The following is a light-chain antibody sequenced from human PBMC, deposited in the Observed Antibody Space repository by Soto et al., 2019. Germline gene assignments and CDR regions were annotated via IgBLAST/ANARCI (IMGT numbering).Light chain of an antibody. V-gene: IGKV3-20*01. J-gene: IGKJ4*01. CDR3: QQYGSSPLT. CDR2: GAS. CDR1: QSVRSSF. Sequence: EIVLTQSPGTLSLSPGERATLSCRASQSVRSSFLAWYQQKPGQAPRLFIYGASSRATGIPDRFSGSGSGTDFTLTISRLEPEDFAVYYCQQYGSSPLTFGGGTQVDIK.